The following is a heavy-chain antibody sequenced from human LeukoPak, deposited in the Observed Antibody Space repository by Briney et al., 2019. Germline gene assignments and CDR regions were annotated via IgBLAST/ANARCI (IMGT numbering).Heavy chain of an antibody. CDR2: INHSGST. J-gene: IGHJ3*02. CDR1: GFTFSDYY. V-gene: IGHV4-34*01. Sequence: GSLRLSCAASGFTFSDYYMSWIRQPPGKGLEWIGEINHSGSTNYNPSLKSRVTISVDTSKNQFSLKLSSVTAADTAVYYCARADCSGGSCYAFDIWGQGTMVTVSS. CDR3: ARADCSGGSCYAFDI. D-gene: IGHD2-15*01.